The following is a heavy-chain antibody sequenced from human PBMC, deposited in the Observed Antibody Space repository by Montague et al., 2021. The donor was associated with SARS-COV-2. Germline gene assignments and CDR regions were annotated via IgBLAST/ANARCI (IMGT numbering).Heavy chain of an antibody. Sequence: SLRLSCAASGFSFKNYAMHWVRQGPGRGLEWVSSISWDSYTIAYAGSVKGRFTISRDNAKNSLFLQMNSLKAEDTALYYCAKDLLPTMNRGLGLDLWGQGTLVTASS. D-gene: IGHD3-10*01. CDR2: ISWDSYTI. CDR3: AKDLLPTMNRGLGLDL. CDR1: GFSFKNYA. J-gene: IGHJ4*02. V-gene: IGHV3-9*01.